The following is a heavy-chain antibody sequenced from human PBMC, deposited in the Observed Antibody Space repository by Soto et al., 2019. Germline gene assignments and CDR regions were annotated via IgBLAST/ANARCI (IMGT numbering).Heavy chain of an antibody. CDR2: IGVAGDT. J-gene: IGHJ2*01. V-gene: IGHV3-13*01. Sequence: EVQLVESGGGLVQPGGSLRLSCAASGFTFTNYDMHWVRQAAGEGLEWVSAIGVAGDTYYQDSVTGRFTISRDIAEKSLYLQMNSLRAGDSAVYYCARSARWLQSRYFDLWGRGTLVTVSS. CDR3: ARSARWLQSRYFDL. CDR1: GFTFTNYD. D-gene: IGHD5-12*01.